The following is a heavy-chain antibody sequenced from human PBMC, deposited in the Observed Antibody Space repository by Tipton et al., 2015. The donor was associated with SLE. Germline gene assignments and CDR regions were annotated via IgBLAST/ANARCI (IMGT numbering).Heavy chain of an antibody. CDR2: IYYSGTS. CDR3: AGTPWLVRFEY. J-gene: IGHJ4*02. V-gene: IGHV4-39*01. D-gene: IGHD3-10*01. CDR1: GGSISGTSHY. Sequence: TLSLTCSVSGGSISGTSHYWGWIRQSPGKGLEWLGSIYYSGTSYYNPFLKSRVTISVGTSKNQISLKLRSVTAADTAVYYCAGTPWLVRFEYWGQGTLVNVSP.